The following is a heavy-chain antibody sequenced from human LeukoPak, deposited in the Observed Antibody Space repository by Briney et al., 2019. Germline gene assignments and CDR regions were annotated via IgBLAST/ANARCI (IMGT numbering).Heavy chain of an antibody. CDR2: IYSVGST. J-gene: IGHJ4*02. Sequence: PVGSLRLSCAASGFTVSSNYMSWVRQAPGKGLDWVSVIYSVGSTYYADSVKGRFTISRDNSKNPLYLKMNSLRAEDTAVYYCASVYYDSSGYYAYWGQGTLVTVSS. D-gene: IGHD3-22*01. CDR1: GFTVSSNY. CDR3: ASVYYDSSGYYAY. V-gene: IGHV3-53*01.